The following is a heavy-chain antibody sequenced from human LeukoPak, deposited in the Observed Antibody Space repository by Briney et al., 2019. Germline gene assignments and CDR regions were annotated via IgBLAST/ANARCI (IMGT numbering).Heavy chain of an antibody. V-gene: IGHV1-2*02. CDR3: ARTAYFDWLSPINSNSQFDY. CDR2: INPNSGGT. Sequence: ASVKVSSMASGYTFTAYYMYWVRQAPGQGVEWMGWINPNSGGTKCAQKYQGRVKITADKSTSTAYMELSSLRSEVTAVYYCARTAYFDWLSPINSNSQFDYWVQGTLVTVSS. D-gene: IGHD3-9*01. CDR1: GYTFTAYY. J-gene: IGHJ4*02.